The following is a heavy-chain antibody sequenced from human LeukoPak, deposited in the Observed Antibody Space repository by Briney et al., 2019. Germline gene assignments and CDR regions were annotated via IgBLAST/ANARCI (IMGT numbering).Heavy chain of an antibody. CDR3: ARDVGIAAAYDY. J-gene: IGHJ4*02. CDR1: GYSISSGYY. CDR2: IYHSGST. Sequence: KSSETPSLTCAVSGYSISSGYYWGWIRQPPGKGLEWIGSIYHSGSTYYNPSLKSRVTISVDTSKNQFSLKLSSVTAADTAVYYCARDVGIAAAYDYWGQGALVTVSS. V-gene: IGHV4-38-2*02. D-gene: IGHD6-13*01.